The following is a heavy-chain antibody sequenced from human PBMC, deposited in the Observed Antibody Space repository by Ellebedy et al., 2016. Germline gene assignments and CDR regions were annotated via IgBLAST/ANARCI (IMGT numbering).Heavy chain of an antibody. CDR1: GGSFSGYY. D-gene: IGHD6-13*01. Sequence: SETLSLTXAVYGGSFSGYYWSWIRQPPGKGLEWIGEINHSGSTNYNPSLKSRVTISVDTSKNQFSLKLSSVTAADTAVYYCARRGSSNSSSWYKGPRSRNYYYYMDVWGKGTTFTVSS. CDR3: ARRGSSNSSSWYKGPRSRNYYYYMDV. V-gene: IGHV4-34*01. CDR2: INHSGST. J-gene: IGHJ6*03.